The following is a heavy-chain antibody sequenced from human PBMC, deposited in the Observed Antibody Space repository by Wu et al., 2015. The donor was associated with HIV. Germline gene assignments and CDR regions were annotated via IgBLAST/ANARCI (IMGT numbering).Heavy chain of an antibody. V-gene: IGHV1-69*01. CDR2: IIPLLNTT. Sequence: QVQLVQSGAEVKKPGTSVKVSCKAFGYAFSDYYLHWVRQVPGQGLEWMGGIIPLLNTTIYAQKFQGRVTITTDESTNTAYMELSSLRSEDTAVYYCTKDGPSGTSNFDFWGQGTLVTVSS. CDR3: TKDGPSGTSNFDF. J-gene: IGHJ4*02. D-gene: IGHD1-7*01. CDR1: GYAFSDYY.